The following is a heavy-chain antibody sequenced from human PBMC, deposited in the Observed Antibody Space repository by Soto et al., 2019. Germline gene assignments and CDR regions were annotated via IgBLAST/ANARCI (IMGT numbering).Heavy chain of an antibody. D-gene: IGHD1-26*01. J-gene: IGHJ5*02. CDR2: INPSGGST. CDR3: ARDPVGATDWFDP. CDR1: GYTFTSYY. Sequence: QVQLVQSGAEVKKPGASVKVSCKASGYTFTSYYMHWVRQAPGQGLEWMGIINPSGGSTSYAQKLQGRVTMTRDTSTSTVYMELSSMRSEDTAVYYCARDPVGATDWFDPWGQGTLVTVSS. V-gene: IGHV1-46*01.